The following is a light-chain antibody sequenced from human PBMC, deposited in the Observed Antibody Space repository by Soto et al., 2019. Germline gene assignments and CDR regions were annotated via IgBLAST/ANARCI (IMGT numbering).Light chain of an antibody. J-gene: IGKJ1*01. CDR1: QSVTNNY. V-gene: IGKV3-20*01. CDR2: GAS. CDR3: HQYGSSAWT. Sequence: ESVLTQSPGTLSLSPGERATLSCRASQSVTNNYLAWYQQKPGQAPRLLVYGASSRATGVPDRFSGSGSGTDFTLTISRLEPEDFAVYYCHQYGSSAWTFGQGTKVEVK.